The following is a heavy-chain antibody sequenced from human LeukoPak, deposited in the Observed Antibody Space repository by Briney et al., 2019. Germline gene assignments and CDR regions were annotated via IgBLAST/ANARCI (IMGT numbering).Heavy chain of an antibody. V-gene: IGHV3-21*01. D-gene: IGHD5-18*01. CDR2: ISSSSSDI. CDR1: GFTFSIYS. J-gene: IGHJ4*02. Sequence: GGSLRLSCAAAGFTFSIYSMNWVRQAPGKGLEWVSSISSSSSDINYADSVKGRFTISRDNAKNSLYLQMNGLRAEDTAVYYCARAFDTPMAESSHYWGQGTLVTVSS. CDR3: ARAFDTPMAESSHY.